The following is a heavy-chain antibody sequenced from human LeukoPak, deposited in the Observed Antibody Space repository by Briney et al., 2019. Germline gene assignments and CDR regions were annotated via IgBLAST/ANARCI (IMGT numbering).Heavy chain of an antibody. Sequence: ASVKVSCKVSGYTLTELSMHWVRQAPGKGLEWMGGFDPEDGETIYAQKFQGRVTMTTDTSTSTAYMELRSLRSDDTAVYYCARDGDKYCSGGSCYSYYYYYYMDVWGKGTTVTISS. V-gene: IGHV1-24*01. D-gene: IGHD2-15*01. CDR2: FDPEDGET. CDR3: ARDGDKYCSGGSCYSYYYYYYMDV. J-gene: IGHJ6*03. CDR1: GYTLTELS.